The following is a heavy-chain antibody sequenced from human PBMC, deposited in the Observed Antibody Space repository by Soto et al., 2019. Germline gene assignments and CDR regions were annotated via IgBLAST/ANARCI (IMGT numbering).Heavy chain of an antibody. CDR1: GGSISSYY. Sequence: QVQLQESGPGLVKPSETLSLTCTVSGGSISSYYWSWIRQPPGKGLEWIGYIYYSGSTNYNPSLKSRVTISVDSSQNXXSLKLSSVTAADTAVYYCAREGTTVDSSYYYGMDVWGQGTTVTVSS. CDR3: AREGTTVDSSYYYGMDV. D-gene: IGHD1-1*01. CDR2: IYYSGST. V-gene: IGHV4-59*01. J-gene: IGHJ6*02.